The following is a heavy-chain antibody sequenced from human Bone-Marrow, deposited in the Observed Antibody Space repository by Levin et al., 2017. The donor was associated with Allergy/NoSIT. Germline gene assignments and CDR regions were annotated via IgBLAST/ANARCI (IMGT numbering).Heavy chain of an antibody. CDR2: INTDSGGT. D-gene: IGHD3-3*01. J-gene: IGHJ5*02. CDR3: AMEGPVPGADNWFDP. Sequence: ASVKVSCKASGYTFTDYYLHWVRQAPGQGLEWMGRINTDSGGTNSAQKFQDRVTITRDTSLSTAYMELNSLTSDDTAFYFCAMEGPVPGADNWFDPWGQGTLVTVSS. CDR1: GYTFTDYY. V-gene: IGHV1-2*06.